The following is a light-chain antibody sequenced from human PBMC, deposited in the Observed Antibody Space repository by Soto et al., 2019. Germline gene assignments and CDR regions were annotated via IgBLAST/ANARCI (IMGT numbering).Light chain of an antibody. J-gene: IGKJ5*01. CDR3: QQRSNWPPIT. Sequence: EIVLTQSPATLSVSPGERATLSCRASQSVSSNLAWYQPKPGQAPRLLIYDASNRANGIPARFSGSGSGTDLTLTISSLEPEDFAVYDCQQRSNWPPITFGQGTRLEIK. CDR1: QSVSSN. CDR2: DAS. V-gene: IGKV3-11*01.